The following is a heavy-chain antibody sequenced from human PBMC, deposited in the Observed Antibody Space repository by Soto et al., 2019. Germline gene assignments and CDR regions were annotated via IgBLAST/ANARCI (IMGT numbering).Heavy chain of an antibody. CDR3: TRDIDFGY. V-gene: IGHV6-1*01. CDR1: GDSVSSNSAG. D-gene: IGHD3-3*01. Sequence: LSLTCAISGDSVSSNSAGWNWIRQSPSRGLEWLGRTFYRSRWYNEYAVSVKGRITVSPDTSRNQISLQLNSVTPDDTAVYFCTRDIDFGYWGRGTQVTVSS. CDR2: TFYRSRWYN. J-gene: IGHJ4*02.